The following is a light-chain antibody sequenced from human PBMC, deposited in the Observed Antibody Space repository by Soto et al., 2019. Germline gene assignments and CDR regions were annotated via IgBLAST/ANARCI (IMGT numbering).Light chain of an antibody. CDR3: CSYGGSNKVV. J-gene: IGLJ2*01. CDR1: SSDVGGYNY. CDR2: EVS. Sequence: QSVLTQPPSASGSPGQSVTISCTGTSSDVGGYNYVSWYQQHPGKAPKLMIYEVSQRPSGVPDRLSGSKSGNTASLTVAGLPDDEEAYYYWCSYGGSNKVVFGGGTKLTVL. V-gene: IGLV2-8*01.